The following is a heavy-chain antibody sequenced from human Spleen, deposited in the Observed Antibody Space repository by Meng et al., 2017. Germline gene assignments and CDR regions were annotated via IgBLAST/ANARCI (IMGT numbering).Heavy chain of an antibody. CDR1: GGSSSSGDYY. J-gene: IGHJ4*02. V-gene: IGHV4-31*01. CDR2: IYYSGST. D-gene: IGHD2-15*01. Sequence: QAQLQESDPGLVKPSQTLSLTCTVSGGSSSSGDYYWSWIRQHPGKGLEWIGYIYYSGSTYYNPSLKSLVTISVDTSKNQFSLKLSSVTAADTAVYYCARGNCSGGSCYDYFDYWGQGTLVTASS. CDR3: ARGNCSGGSCYDYFDY.